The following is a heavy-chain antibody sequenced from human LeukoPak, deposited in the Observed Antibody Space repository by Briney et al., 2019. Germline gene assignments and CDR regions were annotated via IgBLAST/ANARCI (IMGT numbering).Heavy chain of an antibody. D-gene: IGHD3-22*01. Sequence: GGSLRLSCAASGFTFSSYGMHWVRQAPGKGLEWVAFIRYDGSNKYYADSVKGRFTISRDNSKNTLYLQMNSLRAEDTAVYYCARSRSITMIVVVSDYWGQGTLVTVSS. V-gene: IGHV3-30*02. J-gene: IGHJ4*02. CDR2: IRYDGSNK. CDR1: GFTFSSYG. CDR3: ARSRSITMIVVVSDY.